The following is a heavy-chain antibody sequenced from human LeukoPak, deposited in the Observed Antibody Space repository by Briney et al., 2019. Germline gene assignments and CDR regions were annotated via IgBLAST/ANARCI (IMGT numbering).Heavy chain of an antibody. Sequence: GASVKVSCKASGYTFTGYYMHWVRQAPGQGLEWMGWINPNSGGTNYAQKFQGRITMTRDTSISTAYMELSRLRSDDTAVYYCARAEPLLNGDYSFWGQGTLVTVSS. CDR3: ARAEPLLNGDYSF. CDR2: INPNSGGT. CDR1: GYTFTGYY. J-gene: IGHJ4*02. D-gene: IGHD4-17*01. V-gene: IGHV1-2*02.